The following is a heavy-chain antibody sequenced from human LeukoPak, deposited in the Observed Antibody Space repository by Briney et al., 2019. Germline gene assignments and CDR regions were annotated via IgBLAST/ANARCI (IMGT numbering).Heavy chain of an antibody. Sequence: ASVKVSCKASGYTFTSYYMHWVRQAPGQGLEWMGIINPSGGSTSYAQKFQGRDTMTRDTTTSTVYMELSSLRSEDTAVYDCARDLTPVVGATTFDYWGQGTLVTVSS. CDR1: GYTFTSYY. V-gene: IGHV1-46*01. CDR2: INPSGGST. J-gene: IGHJ4*02. D-gene: IGHD1-26*01. CDR3: ARDLTPVVGATTFDY.